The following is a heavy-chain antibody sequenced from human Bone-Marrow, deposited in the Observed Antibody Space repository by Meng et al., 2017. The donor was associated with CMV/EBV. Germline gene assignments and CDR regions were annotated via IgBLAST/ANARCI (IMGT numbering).Heavy chain of an antibody. J-gene: IGHJ3*02. Sequence: GESLKISRVASGFTFSSYGRHRVRQAPGKGLEWVAFIRYDGSNKYYADSVKGRFTISRDNSKNTLYLQMNSLRAEDTAVYYCAKYNYFWSGYYTDAYDIWGQGKMVTVSS. V-gene: IGHV3-30*02. D-gene: IGHD3-3*01. CDR3: AKYNYFWSGYYTDAYDI. CDR1: GFTFSSYG. CDR2: IRYDGSNK.